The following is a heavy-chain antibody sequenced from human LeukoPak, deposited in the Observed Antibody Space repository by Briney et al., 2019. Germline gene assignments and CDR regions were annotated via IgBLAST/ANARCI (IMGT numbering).Heavy chain of an antibody. J-gene: IGHJ4*02. CDR1: GGSISSSSYF. D-gene: IGHD3-16*01. V-gene: IGHV4-39*01. CDR3: ARVNVWGSYCDY. Sequence: PSETLSLTCSVSGGSISSSSYFWGWIRQPPGKGLEWIASVHYSGSTYYNPSLKSRVTISVDTSKNQFSLKLSSVTAADTAVYYCARVNVWGSYCDYWGQGTLVTVSS. CDR2: VHYSGST.